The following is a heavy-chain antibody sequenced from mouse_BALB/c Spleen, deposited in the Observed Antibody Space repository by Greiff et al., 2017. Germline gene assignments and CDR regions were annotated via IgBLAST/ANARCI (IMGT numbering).Heavy chain of an antibody. CDR1: GFTFSSYG. Sequence: EVMLVESGGDLVKPGGSLKLSCAASGFTFSSYGMSWVRQTPDKRLEWVATISSGGSYTYYPDSVKGRCTISRDNAKNTLYLQMSSLKSEDTAMYYCARLLRYFDYWGQGTTLTVSS. CDR2: ISSGGSYT. V-gene: IGHV5-6*01. CDR3: ARLLRYFDY. J-gene: IGHJ2*01. D-gene: IGHD1-1*01.